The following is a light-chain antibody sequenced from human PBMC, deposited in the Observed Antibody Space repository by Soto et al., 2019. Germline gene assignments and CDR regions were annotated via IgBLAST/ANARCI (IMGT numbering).Light chain of an antibody. CDR2: GAS. CDR1: QSVNTR. V-gene: IGKV3-15*01. Sequence: EIVMTQSPSTLSVSPGERATLSCWASQSVNTRLAWYQQIPGQGPRLLIYGASTRATGIPARFSGSGSGTEFTLTISSLQSDDFEVYYCQQYGSSQPDFGGGTKVHI. J-gene: IGKJ4*01. CDR3: QQYGSSQPD.